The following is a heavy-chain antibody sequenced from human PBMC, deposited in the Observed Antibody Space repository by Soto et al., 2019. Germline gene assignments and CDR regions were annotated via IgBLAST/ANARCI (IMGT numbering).Heavy chain of an antibody. V-gene: IGHV3-23*01. CDR1: GFTFSSYA. D-gene: IGHD2-15*01. J-gene: IGHJ4*02. CDR2: ISGSGGST. Sequence: VQLLESGGGLVQPGGSLRLSCAASGFTFSSYAMSWVRQAPGKGLEWVSAISGSGGSTYYADSVKGRFTISRDNSKNTLYLQMNSLRAEDTAVYYCARQFNIVVVVAAEDYWGQGTLVTVSS. CDR3: ARQFNIVVVVAAEDY.